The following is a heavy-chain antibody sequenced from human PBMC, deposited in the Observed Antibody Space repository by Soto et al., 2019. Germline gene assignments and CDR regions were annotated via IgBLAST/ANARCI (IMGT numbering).Heavy chain of an antibody. V-gene: IGHV4-39*01. J-gene: IGHJ4*02. D-gene: IGHD2-15*01. CDR1: GGSISSSSYY. CDR3: ARRAYCSGGSCYPRTDYYFDY. CDR2: IYYSGST. Sequence: PSETLSLTCTVSGGSISSSSYYWGWIRQPPGKGLEWIGSIYYSGSTYYNPSLKSRVTISVDTSKNQFSLKLSSVTAADTAVYYWARRAYCSGGSCYPRTDYYFDYWGQGTLVTVSS.